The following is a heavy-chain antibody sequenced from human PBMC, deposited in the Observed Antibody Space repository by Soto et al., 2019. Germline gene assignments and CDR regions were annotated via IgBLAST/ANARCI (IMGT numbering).Heavy chain of an antibody. J-gene: IGHJ6*02. D-gene: IGHD6-19*01. V-gene: IGHV3-30-3*01. CDR3: ARSLGSGWYFSYYYGMDV. CDR2: ISYDGSNK. CDR1: GFTFSSYA. Sequence: GGSLRLSCAASGFTFSSYAMHRVRQAPGKGLEWVAVISYDGSNKYYADSVKGRFTISRDNSKNTLYLQMNSLRAEDTAVYYCARSLGSGWYFSYYYGMDVWGQGTTVTVSS.